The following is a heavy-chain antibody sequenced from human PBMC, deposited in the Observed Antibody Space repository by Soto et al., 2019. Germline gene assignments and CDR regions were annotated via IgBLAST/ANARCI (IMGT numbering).Heavy chain of an antibody. Sequence: QVQLQESGPGLVKPSQTLSLTCTVSGGSISSGGYYWSWIRQHPGKGLEWIGYIYYSGSTYYNPSLKSRVTISVDTSKNQFSLKLSSVTAADTAVYYCARDRASAAYYYSGMDVCGQGTTVTVSS. CDR2: IYYSGST. V-gene: IGHV4-31*03. CDR3: ARDRASAAYYYSGMDV. CDR1: GGSISSGGYY. D-gene: IGHD2-15*01. J-gene: IGHJ6*02.